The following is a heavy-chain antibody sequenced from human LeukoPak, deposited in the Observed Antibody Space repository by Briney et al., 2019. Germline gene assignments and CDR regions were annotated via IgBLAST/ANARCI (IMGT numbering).Heavy chain of an antibody. J-gene: IGHJ4*02. V-gene: IGHV7-4-1*02. Sequence: ASVKVSCKASGYTFTSYAMNWLRQAPGQGLEWMGWINTNTGNPTYAQGFTGRFVFSLDTSVSTAYLQISSLKAEDTAVYYCAREDSSGWYGVGSVDYWGQGTLVTVSS. CDR3: AREDSSGWYGVGSVDY. D-gene: IGHD6-19*01. CDR1: GYTFTSYA. CDR2: INTNTGNP.